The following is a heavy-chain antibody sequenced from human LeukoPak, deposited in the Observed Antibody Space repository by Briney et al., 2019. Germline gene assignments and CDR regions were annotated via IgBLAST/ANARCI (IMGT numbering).Heavy chain of an antibody. CDR1: GGSIGSYY. V-gene: IGHV4-59*01. J-gene: IGHJ4*02. CDR3: ASNPYGGIDY. D-gene: IGHD3-16*01. Sequence: PSETLSLTCTVSGGSIGSYYWSWIRQPPGKGLEWIGYIYYSGTTNYNPSLKSRVTISVDTSKNQFSLKLSSVTAADTAVYYCASNPYGGIDYWGQGTLVTVSS. CDR2: IYYSGTT.